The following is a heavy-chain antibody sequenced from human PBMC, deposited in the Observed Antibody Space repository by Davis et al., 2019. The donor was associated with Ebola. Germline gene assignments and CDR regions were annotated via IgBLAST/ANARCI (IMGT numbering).Heavy chain of an antibody. Sequence: GESLKISCAASGFTFSSYGMHWVRQALGKGLEWVAVIWYDGSNKYYADSVKGRFTISRDNSKNTLYLQMNSLRAEDTAVYYCVRVQVSGAAADKFDYWGQGTLVTVSS. CDR1: GFTFSSYG. J-gene: IGHJ4*02. V-gene: IGHV3-33*01. D-gene: IGHD2-2*01. CDR2: IWYDGSNK. CDR3: VRVQVSGAAADKFDY.